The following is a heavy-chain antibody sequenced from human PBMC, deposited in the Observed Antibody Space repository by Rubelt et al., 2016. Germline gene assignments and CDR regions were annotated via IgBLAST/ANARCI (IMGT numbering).Heavy chain of an antibody. CDR2: INPNSGGT. CDR3: ARESSSGWYIDY. D-gene: IGHD6-19*01. V-gene: IGHV1-2*06. Sequence: QVQLVQSGAEVKKPGASVKVSCKASGYTFTGYYMHWVRQAPGQGLEWVGRINPNSGGTNYAEKSQGRLTRTRDTSITTAYMELSRLRSDDTAVFYCARESSSGWYIDYWGQGTLVTVSS. J-gene: IGHJ4*02. CDR1: GYTFTGYY.